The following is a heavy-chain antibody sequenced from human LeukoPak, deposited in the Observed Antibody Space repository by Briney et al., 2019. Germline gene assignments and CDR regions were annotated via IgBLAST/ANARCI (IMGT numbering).Heavy chain of an antibody. D-gene: IGHD3-16*01. V-gene: IGHV4-4*07. J-gene: IGHJ4*02. CDR2: IYTNGVT. CDR1: GGSITSYY. CDR3: AWELRGPKYYFDY. Sequence: TSETLSLTCTVSGGSITSYYWSWIRQPAGKGLEWIGRIYTNGVTNYNPSLNSRLTMSVDTSKNQFSLKLNSVTAADTAVYYCAWELRGPKYYFDYWGQGTLVTVSS.